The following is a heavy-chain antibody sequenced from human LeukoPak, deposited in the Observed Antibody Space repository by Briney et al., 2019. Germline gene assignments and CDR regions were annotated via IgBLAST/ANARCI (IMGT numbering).Heavy chain of an antibody. V-gene: IGHV4-59*12. CDR3: AREASSSWYHYYGMDV. J-gene: IGHJ6*02. CDR1: GGSISSYY. CDR2: IYYSGST. Sequence: SETLSLTCSVSGGSISSYYWSWIRQPPGKGLEWIGYIYYSGSTNYNPSLKSRVTISVDTSKNQFSLILSSVTAADTAVYYCAREASSSWYHYYGMDVWGQGTTVTVSS. D-gene: IGHD6-13*01.